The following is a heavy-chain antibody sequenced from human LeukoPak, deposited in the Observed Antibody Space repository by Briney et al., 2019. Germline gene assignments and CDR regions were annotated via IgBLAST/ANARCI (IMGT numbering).Heavy chain of an antibody. CDR1: GFTFSSYS. CDR3: AELGITMIGGV. J-gene: IGHJ6*04. Sequence: GGSLRLSCVASGFTFSSYSMNWVRQVHGRGLGWVSYIRSSGSTIYYADSGKGRFTISRDNAKNSLYLQMNSLRAEDTAVYYCAELGITMIGGVWGKGTTVTISS. CDR2: IRSSGSTI. D-gene: IGHD3-10*02. V-gene: IGHV3-48*04.